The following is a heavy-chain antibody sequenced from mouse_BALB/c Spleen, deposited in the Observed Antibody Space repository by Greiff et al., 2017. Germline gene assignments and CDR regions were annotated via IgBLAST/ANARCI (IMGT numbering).Heavy chain of an antibody. CDR1: GISLTSYG. V-gene: IGHV2-9*02. CDR2: IWAGGST. D-gene: IGHD2-1*01. Sequence: VKLVESGPGLVAPSQSLSITCTVSGISLTSYGVHWVRQPPGKGLEWLGVIWAGGSTNYNSALMSRLSISKDNSKSQVFLKMNSLQTDDTAMYYCARESYGNYEAWFAYWGQGTLVTVSA. J-gene: IGHJ3*01. CDR3: ARESYGNYEAWFAY.